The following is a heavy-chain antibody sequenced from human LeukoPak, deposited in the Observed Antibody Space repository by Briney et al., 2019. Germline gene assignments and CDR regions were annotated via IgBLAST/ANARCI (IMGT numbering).Heavy chain of an antibody. CDR3: ARDRSSLGLINYFDY. V-gene: IGHV3-48*01. D-gene: IGHD6-6*01. CDR2: ISSSSSNM. Sequence: PGGSLRLSCAASGFTFSSYSMNWVRQAPGKGLEWVSYISSSSSNMYYADSVKGRFTISRDSAKNSLYLQMNSLRAEDTAVYYCARDRSSLGLINYFDYWGQGTLVTVSS. J-gene: IGHJ4*02. CDR1: GFTFSSYS.